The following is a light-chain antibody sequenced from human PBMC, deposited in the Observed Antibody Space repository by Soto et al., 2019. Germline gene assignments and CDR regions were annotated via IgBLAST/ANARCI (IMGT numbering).Light chain of an antibody. CDR1: SSDVGGYSY. CDR3: CSFAGSYTLYV. Sequence: QSALTQPRSVSGSPEQSVTISCTGTSSDVGGYSYVSWFQQHPGKAPKLMIYDVSKRPSGVPDRFSGSKSGNTASLTISGLQAEDEADYYCCSFAGSYTLYVFGTGTKLTVL. V-gene: IGLV2-11*01. J-gene: IGLJ1*01. CDR2: DVS.